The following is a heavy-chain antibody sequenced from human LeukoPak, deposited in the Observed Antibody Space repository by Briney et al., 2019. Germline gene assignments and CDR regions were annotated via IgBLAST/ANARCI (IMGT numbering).Heavy chain of an antibody. CDR3: ARRTVVVPAAIVGWFDP. D-gene: IGHD2-2*01. J-gene: IGHJ5*02. V-gene: IGHV4-34*01. CDR2: INHSGST. CDR1: GGSFSGYY. Sequence: PSETLSLTCAVYGGSFSGYYWSWIRQPPGKGLEWIGEINHSGSTNYNPSLKSRVTISVDTSKNQFSLKLSSVTAADTAVYYCARRTVVVPAAIVGWFDPWGQGTLVTVSS.